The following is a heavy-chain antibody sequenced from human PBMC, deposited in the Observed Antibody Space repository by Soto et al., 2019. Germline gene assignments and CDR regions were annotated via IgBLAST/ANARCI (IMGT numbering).Heavy chain of an antibody. J-gene: IGHJ5*02. CDR2: IYHSGST. V-gene: IGHV4-61*01. CDR1: GGSVSSGSYY. D-gene: IGHD6-19*01. CDR3: ARLSAAWFDP. Sequence: QVQLQESGPGLVKPSETLSLTCTVSGGSVSSGSYYWGWIRQPPGKGLEWIGYIYHSGSTNYNPSRNGRVTISVDTSKNQFSLSLTSVTAADTAVYYCARLSAAWFDPWGQGTLVTVAS.